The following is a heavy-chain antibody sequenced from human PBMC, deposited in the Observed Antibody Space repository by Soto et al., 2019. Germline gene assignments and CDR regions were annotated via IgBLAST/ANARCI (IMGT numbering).Heavy chain of an antibody. V-gene: IGHV3-7*03. CDR3: ARQTSESAFEI. Sequence: SLRLSWAASGFTFSTYWMSWVRQAPGKGLEWVANIKKDGSEKLYMDSVKGRFIISRDNARNSLYLQMNSLRAEDTAVYHCARQTSESAFEIWGQGTMVTVSS. CDR1: GFTFSTYW. CDR2: IKKDGSEK. J-gene: IGHJ3*02. D-gene: IGHD3-10*01.